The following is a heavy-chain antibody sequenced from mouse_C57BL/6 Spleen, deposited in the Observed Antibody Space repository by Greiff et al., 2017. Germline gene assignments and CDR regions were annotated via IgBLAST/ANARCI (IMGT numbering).Heavy chain of an antibody. D-gene: IGHD1-1*01. Sequence: QVQLQQPGAELVMPGASVKLSCKASGYTFTSYWMHWVKQRPGQGLEWIGEIDPSDSYTNYNQKFKGKSTLTVDKSSSTAYMQLSSLTSEDSAVYYCARGEDGSSYGEVYWGQGTTLTVSS. CDR2: IDPSDSYT. CDR1: GYTFTSYW. J-gene: IGHJ2*01. V-gene: IGHV1-69*01. CDR3: ARGEDGSSYGEVY.